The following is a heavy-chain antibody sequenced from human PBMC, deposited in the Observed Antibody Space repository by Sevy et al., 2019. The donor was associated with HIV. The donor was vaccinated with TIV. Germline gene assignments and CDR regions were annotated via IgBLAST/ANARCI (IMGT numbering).Heavy chain of an antibody. CDR1: GGTFSNYA. D-gene: IGHD3-22*01. V-gene: IGHV1-69*13. Sequence: ASVKVSCKASGGTFSNYAISWVRQAPGRGLEWMGGFIPMFATANSAQKFQGRVTLTADGSTSTAYMELSSLRSEDTAVYYCASSYYESSGYSPLYYYGMDVWGQGTTVTVSS. CDR3: ASSYYESSGYSPLYYYGMDV. CDR2: FIPMFATA. J-gene: IGHJ6*02.